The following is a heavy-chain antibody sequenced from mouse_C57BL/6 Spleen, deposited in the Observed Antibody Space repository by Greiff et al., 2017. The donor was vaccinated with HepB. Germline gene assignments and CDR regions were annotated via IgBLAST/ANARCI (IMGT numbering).Heavy chain of an antibody. J-gene: IGHJ3*01. CDR1: GYAFTNYL. V-gene: IGHV1-54*01. Sequence: VQLQQSGAELVRPGTSVKVSCKASGYAFTNYLIEWVKQRPGQGLEWIGVINPGSGGTNYNEKFKGKATLTADKSSSTAYMQLSSLTSEDSAVYFCARSITTVVATGAYWGQRTLVTVSA. D-gene: IGHD1-1*01. CDR3: ARSITTVVATGAY. CDR2: INPGSGGT.